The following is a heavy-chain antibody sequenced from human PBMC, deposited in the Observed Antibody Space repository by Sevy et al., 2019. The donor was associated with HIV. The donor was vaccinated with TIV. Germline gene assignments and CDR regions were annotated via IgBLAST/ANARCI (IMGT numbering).Heavy chain of an antibody. Sequence: SETLSLTCAVSGGSISSSNWWSWVRQPPGKGLEWIGEIYHSGSTNYNPSLKSRVTISVDKSKNQFSLKLSSVTAADTAVYYCARGNCSSTSCDEMLGEDGMDVWGQGTTVTVSS. D-gene: IGHD2-2*01. CDR1: GGSISSSNW. CDR2: IYHSGST. V-gene: IGHV4-4*02. J-gene: IGHJ6*02. CDR3: ARGNCSSTSCDEMLGEDGMDV.